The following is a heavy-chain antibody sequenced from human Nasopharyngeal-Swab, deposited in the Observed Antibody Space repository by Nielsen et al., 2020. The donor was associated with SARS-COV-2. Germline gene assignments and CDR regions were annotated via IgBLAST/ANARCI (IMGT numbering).Heavy chain of an antibody. Sequence: SETLSLTCAVYGGSFSSYYWGWIRQPPGKGLEWIGSIYYSGSTYYNPSLKSRVTISVDTSRNQFSLKLTSVTAADTAVYYCARLGDDSSGYYNWFDPWGQGTLVTVSS. J-gene: IGHJ5*02. CDR1: GGSFSSYY. D-gene: IGHD3-22*01. V-gene: IGHV4-39*01. CDR2: IYYSGST. CDR3: ARLGDDSSGYYNWFDP.